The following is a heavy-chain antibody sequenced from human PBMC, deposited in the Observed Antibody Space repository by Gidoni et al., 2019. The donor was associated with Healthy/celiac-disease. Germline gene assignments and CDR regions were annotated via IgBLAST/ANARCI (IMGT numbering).Heavy chain of an antibody. CDR2: LNHSGST. Sequence: QVQLQQWGAGLLKPSETLSLTCAVYGGSFSGYYWSWTRQPPGKGLEWIGELNHSGSTNYNSSLKSRVTLSEDTSKNQFSLKLNSVTAADTAVYYCAGESGDMIVVVKGAIDIWGQGTMVTVSS. V-gene: IGHV4-34*01. D-gene: IGHD3-22*01. CDR1: GGSFSGYY. J-gene: IGHJ3*02. CDR3: AGESGDMIVVVKGAIDI.